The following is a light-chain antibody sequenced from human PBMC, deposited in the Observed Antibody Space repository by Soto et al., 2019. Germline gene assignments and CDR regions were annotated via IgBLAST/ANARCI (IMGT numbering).Light chain of an antibody. CDR3: SSYTSSSTRGV. Sequence: QSALTQPASVSGSPGQSITISCTGTSSGVGGYNYVSWYQQHPGVAPKLMIYDVSNRPSGVSNRFSGSKSGNTASLTISGLQAEDEADYYCSSYTSSSTRGVFGGGTKLTVL. CDR2: DVS. V-gene: IGLV2-14*01. J-gene: IGLJ2*01. CDR1: SSGVGGYNY.